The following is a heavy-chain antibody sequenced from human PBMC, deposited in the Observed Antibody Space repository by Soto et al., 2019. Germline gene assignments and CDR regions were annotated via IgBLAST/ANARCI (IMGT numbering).Heavy chain of an antibody. CDR3: ARPTPYDFDAFDI. CDR1: GGSISSYY. D-gene: IGHD5-12*01. J-gene: IGHJ3*02. V-gene: IGHV4-59*08. Sequence: SETLSLTCTVSGGSISSYYWSWIRQPPGKGLEWIGYIYYSGSTNYNPSLKSRVTISVDTSKNQFSLKLSSVTAADTAVYYCARPTPYDFDAFDIWGQGTMVTVSS. CDR2: IYYSGST.